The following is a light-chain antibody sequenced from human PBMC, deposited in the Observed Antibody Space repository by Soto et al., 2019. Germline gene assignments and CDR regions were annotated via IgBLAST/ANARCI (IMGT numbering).Light chain of an antibody. Sequence: QLTQTPSSLSASVGDRVTITCRASQGISSFLAWYQQKPGKAPKLLIYAASSLQSGVPSRFSGSGFGTDFTLTITSLQPEDFATYYCQQVESYPSTFGGGTKVEMK. CDR3: QQVESYPST. V-gene: IGKV1-9*01. CDR2: AAS. CDR1: QGISSF. J-gene: IGKJ4*01.